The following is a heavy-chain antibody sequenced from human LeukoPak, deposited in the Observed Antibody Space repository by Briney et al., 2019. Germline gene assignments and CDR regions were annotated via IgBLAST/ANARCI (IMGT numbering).Heavy chain of an antibody. CDR1: GYTFTSYY. J-gene: IGHJ3*02. D-gene: IGHD3-10*01. CDR2: IIPIFGTA. V-gene: IGHV1-69*06. Sequence: ASVKVSCKTSGYTFTSYYMHWVRQAPGQGLEWMGGIIPIFGTANYAQKFQGRVTITADKSTSTAYMELSSLRSEDTAVYYCARDYYGSGSYYDAFDIWGQGTMVTVSS. CDR3: ARDYYGSGSYYDAFDI.